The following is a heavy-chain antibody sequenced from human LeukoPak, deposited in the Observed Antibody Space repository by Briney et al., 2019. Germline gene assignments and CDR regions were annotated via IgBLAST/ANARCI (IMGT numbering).Heavy chain of an antibody. V-gene: IGHV3-30-3*01. CDR3: ARERRGSFDY. CDR1: GFTFSRYW. J-gene: IGHJ4*02. CDR2: ISYDGSTK. Sequence: GGSLRLSCAASGFTFSRYWMHWVRQAPGKGLEWVAIISYDGSTKDYADSVKGRFTISRDNSKNTLYLQMNSLRTEDTAVYFCARERRGSFDYWGQGTLVTVSS. D-gene: IGHD1-1*01.